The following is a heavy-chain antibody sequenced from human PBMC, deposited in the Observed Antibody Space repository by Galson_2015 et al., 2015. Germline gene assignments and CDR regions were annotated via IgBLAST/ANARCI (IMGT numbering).Heavy chain of an antibody. CDR3: ARDLYSSGTSGVNVADY. J-gene: IGHJ4*01. CDR2: ISSSSSYI. Sequence: SLRLSCAASGFTFSSYSMNWVRQAPGKGLEWVSSISSSSSYIYYADSVKGRFTISRDNAKNSLYLQMNSLRAEDTAVYYCARDLYSSGTSGVNVADYSGHGTLVTVAS. D-gene: IGHD3-22*01. CDR1: GFTFSSYS. V-gene: IGHV3-21*01.